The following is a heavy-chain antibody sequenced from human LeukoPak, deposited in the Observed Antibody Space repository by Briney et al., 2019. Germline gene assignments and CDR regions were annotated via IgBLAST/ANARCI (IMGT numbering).Heavy chain of an antibody. CDR2: ISSSGTI. CDR1: GFTLSSYS. V-gene: IGHV3-48*02. J-gene: IGHJ4*02. CDR3: ARGGYYGSGSYQFDY. Sequence: GGSLRLSCAASGFTLSSYSMNWVRQAPGKGLEWVSYISSSGTIYYADSVKGRFTISRDNAKNSLYLQMNSLRDEDTAVYYCARGGYYGSGSYQFDYWGQGTLVTVSS. D-gene: IGHD3-10*01.